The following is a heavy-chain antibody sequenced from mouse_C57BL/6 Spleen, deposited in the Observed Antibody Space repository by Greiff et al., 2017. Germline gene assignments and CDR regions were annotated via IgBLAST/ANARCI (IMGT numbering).Heavy chain of an antibody. CDR3: AIPNWDEKVWFAY. CDR1: GYTFTSYW. V-gene: IGHV1-74*01. J-gene: IGHJ3*01. D-gene: IGHD4-1*01. CDR2: IHPSDSDT. Sequence: QVQLQQPGAELVKPGASVKVSCKASGYTFTSYWMHWVKQRPGQGLEWIGRIHPSDSDTNYNQKFKGKATLTVDKSSSTAYMQLRSLTSEDSAVYYCAIPNWDEKVWFAYWGQGTLVTVSA.